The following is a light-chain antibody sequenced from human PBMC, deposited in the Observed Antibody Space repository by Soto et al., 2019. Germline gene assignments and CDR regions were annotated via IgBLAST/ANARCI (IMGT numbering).Light chain of an antibody. Sequence: QSVLTQPPSVSGAPGQSVTISCTGSSSNIGAGYDVHWYRQLPGTAPKLLIYGNTNRPSGVPDRFSGSKSGTSASLAITGLQAEDEADYYCHSYDSSLSGSVFGGGTKVTVL. CDR1: SSNIGAGYD. V-gene: IGLV1-40*01. CDR3: HSYDSSLSGSV. CDR2: GNT. J-gene: IGLJ3*02.